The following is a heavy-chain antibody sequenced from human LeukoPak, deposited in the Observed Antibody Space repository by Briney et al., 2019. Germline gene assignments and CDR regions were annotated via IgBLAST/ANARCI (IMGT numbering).Heavy chain of an antibody. J-gene: IGHJ4*02. D-gene: IGHD1-26*01. CDR1: GFSFDDYA. CDR2: ISWNSGSI. CDR3: AKDNIVGATASYFDY. V-gene: IGHV3-9*01. Sequence: QPGRSLRLSCAASGFSFDDYAMHWVRQAPGKGLECVSGISWNSGSIGYADSVKGRFTISRDNAKNSLYLQMNSLRAEDTALYYCAKDNIVGATASYFDYWGQGTLVTVSS.